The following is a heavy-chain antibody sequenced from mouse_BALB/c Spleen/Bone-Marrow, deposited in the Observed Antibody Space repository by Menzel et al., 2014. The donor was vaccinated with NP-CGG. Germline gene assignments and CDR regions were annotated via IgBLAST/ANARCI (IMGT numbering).Heavy chain of an antibody. V-gene: IGHV1-63*02. CDR3: ARRGSLDY. J-gene: IGHJ2*01. CDR2: IYPGSGNT. CDR1: GYAFTNYW. Sequence: QVPLKESGAELVRPGTSVKISCKASGYAFTNYWLGWVKQRPGHGLEWIGDIYPGSGNTYYTEKFKGKATLTADTSSSTAYMQLSSLTSEDSAVYFCARRGSLDYWGQGTILTVSS.